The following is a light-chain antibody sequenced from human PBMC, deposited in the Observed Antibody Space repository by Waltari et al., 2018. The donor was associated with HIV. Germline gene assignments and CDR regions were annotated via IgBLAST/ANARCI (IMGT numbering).Light chain of an antibody. CDR2: EVT. CDR3: SSYSGRNRSVI. V-gene: IGLV2-8*01. CDR1: SSAVGGQSY. Sequence: QSALTQPPSASGSPGQAVTLSCTRTSSAVGGQSYVSWYQQHPGKAPKLIISEVTKRPSGVPDRFSGSKSGNTASLTVSGLQAEDEGDYFCSSYSGRNRSVIFGGGTRVTVL. J-gene: IGLJ2*01.